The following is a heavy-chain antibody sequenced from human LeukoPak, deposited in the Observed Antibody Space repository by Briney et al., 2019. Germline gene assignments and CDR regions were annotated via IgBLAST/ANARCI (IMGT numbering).Heavy chain of an antibody. CDR1: GFTFSDYY. CDR2: ISSSGSTI. CDR3: TTAPYYYGSPYGDY. J-gene: IGHJ4*02. D-gene: IGHD3-10*01. Sequence: GGSLRLSCAASGFTFSDYYMSWIRQAPGKGLEWVSYISSSGSTIYYADSVKGRFTISRDNAKNSLYLQMNSLKTEDTAVYYCTTAPYYYGSPYGDYWGQGTLVTVSS. V-gene: IGHV3-11*01.